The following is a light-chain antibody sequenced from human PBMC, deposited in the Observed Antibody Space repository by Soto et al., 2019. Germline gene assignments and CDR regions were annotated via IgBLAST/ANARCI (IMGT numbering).Light chain of an antibody. Sequence: QSALTQPASVYGSPGQSITISCTGTSSDIGGYNYVSWYQQHPGKAPKLMIYGVTNRPSGASNRFSGFKSGNTASLTISGLLAEDEADYYCSSYTSSYTYVFGTGTKATVL. J-gene: IGLJ1*01. CDR2: GVT. V-gene: IGLV2-14*01. CDR1: SSDIGGYNY. CDR3: SSYTSSYTYV.